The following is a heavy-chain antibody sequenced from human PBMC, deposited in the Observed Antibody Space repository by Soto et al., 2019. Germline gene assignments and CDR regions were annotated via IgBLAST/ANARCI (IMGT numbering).Heavy chain of an antibody. CDR2: IDWDDDK. CDR1: GFSLSTSGMR. J-gene: IGHJ6*02. CDR3: ERIFGNSGYDSYGMDV. Sequence: SGPTLVNPTQTLTLTCTFSGFSLSTSGMRVSWIRQPPGKALEWLARIDWDDDKFYSTSLKTRLTISKDTSKNQVVLTMTNMDPVETATYYCERIFGNSGYDSYGMDVWGQGTTVTVSS. D-gene: IGHD5-12*01. V-gene: IGHV2-70*04.